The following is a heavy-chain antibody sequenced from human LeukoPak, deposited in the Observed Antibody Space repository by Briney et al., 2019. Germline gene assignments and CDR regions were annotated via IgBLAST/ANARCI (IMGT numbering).Heavy chain of an antibody. Sequence: TGGSLRLSCAASGIIMTKYWMTWVRQVPGKGLEWVSYISSSGNTIYYADSVKGRFTISRDNAKNSLYLQMNSLRAEDTAVYYCARDGGDFYGSGSYLAYWGQGTLVTVSS. D-gene: IGHD3-10*01. V-gene: IGHV3-48*03. CDR3: ARDGGDFYGSGSYLAY. CDR2: ISSSGNTI. CDR1: GIIMTKYW. J-gene: IGHJ4*02.